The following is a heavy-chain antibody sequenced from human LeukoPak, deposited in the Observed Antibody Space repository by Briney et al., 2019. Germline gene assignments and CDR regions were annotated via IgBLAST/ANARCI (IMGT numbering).Heavy chain of an antibody. Sequence: ASVKVSCKASGYTFTSYGISWVRQAPGQGLEWMGWISAYNGNTNSAQKLQGRVTMTTDTSTSTAYMELRSLRSDDTAVYYCARDGEDIVVVPAAKNWFDPWGQGTLVTVSS. CDR3: ARDGEDIVVVPAAKNWFDP. J-gene: IGHJ5*02. CDR1: GYTFTSYG. CDR2: ISAYNGNT. V-gene: IGHV1-18*01. D-gene: IGHD2-2*01.